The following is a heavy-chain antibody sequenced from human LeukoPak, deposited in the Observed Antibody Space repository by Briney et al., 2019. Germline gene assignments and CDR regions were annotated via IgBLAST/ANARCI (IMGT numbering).Heavy chain of an antibody. J-gene: IGHJ6*03. V-gene: IGHV4-39*07. CDR2: IYYSGST. CDR3: ARVKAGDTMVRGVRRYYYYYYKDV. D-gene: IGHD3-10*01. CDR1: GGSISSSSYY. Sequence: SETLSLTCTVSGGSISSSSYYWGWIRQPPGKGLEWIGSIYYSGSTYYNPSLKSRVTISVDTSKNQFSLKLSSVTAADTAVYYCARVKAGDTMVRGVRRYYYYYYKDVWGKGTTVTVSS.